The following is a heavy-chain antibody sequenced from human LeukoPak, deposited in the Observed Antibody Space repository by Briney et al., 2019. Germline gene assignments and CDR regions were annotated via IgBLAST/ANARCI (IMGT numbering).Heavy chain of an antibody. CDR3: ARYSSSWFDY. V-gene: IGHV4-39*07. CDR1: GVSISSSSYY. Sequence: PSETLSLTGTVSGVSISSSSYYWGWIRQPPGKGLEWIGSIYYSGSTYYNPSLKSRVTISVDTSKNQFSLKLSSVTAADTAVYYCARYSSSWFDYWGQGTLVTVSS. CDR2: IYYSGST. D-gene: IGHD6-13*01. J-gene: IGHJ4*02.